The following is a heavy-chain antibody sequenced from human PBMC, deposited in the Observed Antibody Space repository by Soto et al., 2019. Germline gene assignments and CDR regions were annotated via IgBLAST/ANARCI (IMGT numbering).Heavy chain of an antibody. CDR3: ARDPVRLGESPQGGDY. D-gene: IGHD3-16*01. J-gene: IGHJ4*02. Sequence: QVQLVQSGAEVKKPGASVKVSCKASGYTFTSYGISWVRQAPGQGLEWMGWISAYNGNTNYAQKLQGRVTMTTDTSTSTAYMELRSLRSDDRAVYYCARDPVRLGESPQGGDYWGQGTLVTVSS. V-gene: IGHV1-18*04. CDR2: ISAYNGNT. CDR1: GYTFTSYG.